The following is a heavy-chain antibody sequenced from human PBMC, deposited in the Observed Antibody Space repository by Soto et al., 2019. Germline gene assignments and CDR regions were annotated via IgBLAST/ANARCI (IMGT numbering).Heavy chain of an antibody. CDR1: GYSFTSYW. J-gene: IGHJ6*02. CDR2: IYPGDSDT. CDR3: ARGDPAVSGYDWGNYYYGMDV. D-gene: IGHD5-12*01. V-gene: IGHV5-51*01. Sequence: PGESLKISCKGSGYSFTSYWIGWVRQMPGKGLEWMGIIYPGDSDTRYSPSFQGQVTISADKSISTAYLQWSSLKASDTAMYYCARGDPAVSGYDWGNYYYGMDVWGQGTTVTVSS.